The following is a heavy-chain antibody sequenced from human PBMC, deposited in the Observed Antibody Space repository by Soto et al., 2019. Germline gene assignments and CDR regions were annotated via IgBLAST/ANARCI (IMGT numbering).Heavy chain of an antibody. J-gene: IGHJ4*02. CDR3: ARDRGGGYFTGGLDH. D-gene: IGHD2-21*01. V-gene: IGHV3-20*04. CDR1: DGSISSSNW. CDR2: INWNGGST. Sequence: ASETLSLTCAVSDGSISSSNWWSWVRQAPGKGLEWVSGINWNGGSTGYADSVKGRFTISRDNAKNSLYLQMNSLRAEDTALYYCARDRGGGYFTGGLDHWGQGTLVTVSS.